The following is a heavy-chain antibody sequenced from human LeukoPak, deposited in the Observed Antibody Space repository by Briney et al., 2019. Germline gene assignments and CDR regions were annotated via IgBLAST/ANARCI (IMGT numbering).Heavy chain of an antibody. J-gene: IGHJ4*02. Sequence: PGGSLRLSCAASGFTFSSYWMSWVRQAPGKGLEWVANIKQDGSEKYYVDSVKGRSTISRDNAKNSLYLQMNSLRAEDTAVYYCARDFRTYYYDSSGPFDYWGQGTLVTVSS. CDR3: ARDFRTYYYDSSGPFDY. CDR1: GFTFSSYW. D-gene: IGHD3-22*01. V-gene: IGHV3-7*01. CDR2: IKQDGSEK.